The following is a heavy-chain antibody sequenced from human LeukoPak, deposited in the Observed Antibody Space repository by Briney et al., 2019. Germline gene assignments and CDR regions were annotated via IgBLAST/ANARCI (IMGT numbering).Heavy chain of an antibody. D-gene: IGHD4-17*01. CDR1: GFTFSSYA. Sequence: GRSLRLSCAASGFTFSSYAMHWVRQAPGKGLEWVAVISYDGSNKYYADSVKGRFTISRDNSKNTLYLQMNSLRAEDTAVYYCAKARVGYYGDHTTGDYWGQGTLVTVSS. CDR2: ISYDGSNK. V-gene: IGHV3-30-3*01. CDR3: AKARVGYYGDHTTGDY. J-gene: IGHJ4*02.